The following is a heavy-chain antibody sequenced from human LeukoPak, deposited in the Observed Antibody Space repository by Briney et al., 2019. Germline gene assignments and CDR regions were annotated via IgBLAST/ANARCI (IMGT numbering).Heavy chain of an antibody. D-gene: IGHD4-17*01. V-gene: IGHV3-23*01. CDR2: VSGSGGST. Sequence: GGTLRLSCAASRFTFSSYGMSWVRQAPGKGLEWVSGVSGSGGSTFYADSVKGRFTISRDNSKNTLYLQMKSLRADDTAVYYCARDRLHYGEYEKPLDYWGQGTLVTVSS. CDR3: ARDRLHYGEYEKPLDY. CDR1: RFTFSSYG. J-gene: IGHJ4*02.